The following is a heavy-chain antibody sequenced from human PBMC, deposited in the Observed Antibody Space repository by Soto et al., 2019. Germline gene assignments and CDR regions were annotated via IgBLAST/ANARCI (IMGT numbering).Heavy chain of an antibody. J-gene: IGHJ5*02. Sequence: EVQLVESGGGLVQPGGSLRLSCAASGFTFSSYSMNWVRQAPWKGLEWVSYISSSSSTIYYADSVKGRFTISRDNAKNSLYLQMNSLRDEDTAVYYCARDSPYSSSWYDLNWFDPWGQGTLVTVSS. CDR1: GFTFSSYS. D-gene: IGHD6-13*01. CDR2: ISSSSSTI. CDR3: ARDSPYSSSWYDLNWFDP. V-gene: IGHV3-48*02.